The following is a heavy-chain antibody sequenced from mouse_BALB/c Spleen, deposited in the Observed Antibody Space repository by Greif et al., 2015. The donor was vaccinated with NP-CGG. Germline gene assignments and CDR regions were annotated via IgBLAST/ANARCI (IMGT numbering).Heavy chain of an antibody. Sequence: QAQLQQSGAELARPGASVKMSCRASGYTFTSYTMHWVKQRPGQGLEWIGYINPSSGYTNYNQKFKDKATLTADKSSSTAYMQLSSLTSEDSAVYYCARYYGSSYAMDYWGQGTSVTVSS. J-gene: IGHJ4*01. D-gene: IGHD1-1*01. CDR3: ARYYGSSYAMDY. V-gene: IGHV1-4*01. CDR1: GYTFTSYT. CDR2: INPSSGYT.